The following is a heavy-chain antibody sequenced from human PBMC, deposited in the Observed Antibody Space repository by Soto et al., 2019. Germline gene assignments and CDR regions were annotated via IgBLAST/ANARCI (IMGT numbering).Heavy chain of an antibody. D-gene: IGHD2-2*01. V-gene: IGHV4-39*07. CDR3: ARVPTP. Sequence: SETLSLICTVSGGSISSSSYYWGWIRQPPGKGLEWIGSIYHSGSTYYNPSLKSRVTISVDRSKNQFSLKLSSVTAADTAVYYCARVPTPWGQGTLVTVSS. J-gene: IGHJ5*02. CDR2: IYHSGST. CDR1: GGSISSSSYY.